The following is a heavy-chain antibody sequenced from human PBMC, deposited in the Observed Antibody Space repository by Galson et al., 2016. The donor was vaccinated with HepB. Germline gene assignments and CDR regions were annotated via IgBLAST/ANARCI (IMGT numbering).Heavy chain of an antibody. D-gene: IGHD6-19*01. J-gene: IGHJ6*03. CDR2: ISGYTGHT. CDR1: GYTFTTYG. Sequence: SVKVSCKASGYTFTTYGVTWVRQAPGQGLEWMGWISGYTGHTKYAQTLQARVTVTTDTSTSTAYLELRSLRSDDTAVYYCARGGGSGLGYMDVWGKGTTVSVSS. CDR3: ARGGGSGLGYMDV. V-gene: IGHV1-18*04.